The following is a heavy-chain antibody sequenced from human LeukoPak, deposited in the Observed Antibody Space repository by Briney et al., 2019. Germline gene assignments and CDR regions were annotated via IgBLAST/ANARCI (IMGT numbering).Heavy chain of an antibody. D-gene: IGHD3-9*01. Sequence: PSETLSLTCTVSGGSISSSSYYWGWIRQPPGKGLEWIGSIYYSGSTYYNPSLKSRVTISVDTSKNQFSLKLSSVTAADTAVYYCARHLLIGAGVDYWGQGTLVTVSS. CDR1: GGSISSSSYY. J-gene: IGHJ4*02. V-gene: IGHV4-39*01. CDR3: ARHLLIGAGVDY. CDR2: IYYSGST.